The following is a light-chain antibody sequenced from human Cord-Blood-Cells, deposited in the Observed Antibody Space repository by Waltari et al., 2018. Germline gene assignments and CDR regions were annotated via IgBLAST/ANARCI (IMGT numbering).Light chain of an antibody. V-gene: IGKV1-39*01. CDR1: PSISSY. Sequence: DIQMTQSPSSLSASVGDRATITCRASPSISSYLNWYQQKPGKAPKLLIYAAASLQSGVPSRFSGSGSGTDFTLTISSLQPEDFATYYCQQSYSTPITFGQGTRLEIK. J-gene: IGKJ5*01. CDR3: QQSYSTPIT. CDR2: AAA.